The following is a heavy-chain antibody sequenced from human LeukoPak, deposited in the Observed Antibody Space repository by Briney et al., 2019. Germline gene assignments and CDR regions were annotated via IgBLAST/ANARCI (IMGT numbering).Heavy chain of an antibody. CDR3: ARVNPPRYSYAYYMDV. CDR1: GDSISGYY. V-gene: IGHV4-59*08. Sequence: SETLSLTCTVSGDSISGYYWSWIRQPPGKGLEWIGYIYYSGSTNYNPSLKSRVTISVDTSKNQFSLKLSSVTAADTAVYYCARVNPPRYSYAYYMDVWGKGTTVTVSS. CDR2: IYYSGST. D-gene: IGHD5-18*01. J-gene: IGHJ6*03.